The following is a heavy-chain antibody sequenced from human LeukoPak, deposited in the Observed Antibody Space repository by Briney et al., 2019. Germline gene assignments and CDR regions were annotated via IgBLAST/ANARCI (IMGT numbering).Heavy chain of an antibody. Sequence: ASVKVSFKTSGYTPVTAGVSWVRQAPGQGLEWLGWISPYFGRTDYAVQFQDRVRLTANTPGTTLYMQLTNLTFADTAVYYCARDPNRHLDFWGQGTLVTVSS. CDR1: GYTPVTAG. V-gene: IGHV1-18*01. CDR2: ISPYFGRT. CDR3: ARDPNRHLDF. D-gene: IGHD1-14*01. J-gene: IGHJ4*02.